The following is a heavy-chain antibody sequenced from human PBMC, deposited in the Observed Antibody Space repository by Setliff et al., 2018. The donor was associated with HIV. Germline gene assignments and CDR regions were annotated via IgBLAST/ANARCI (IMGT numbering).Heavy chain of an antibody. J-gene: IGHJ3*01. CDR1: GYSISSGYY. V-gene: IGHV4-38-2*02. CDR3: ARAPPGIQNDAFDV. CDR2: IYFSGRT. Sequence: PSETLSLTCTVSGYSISSGYYWSWIRQPPGKGLEWIGSIYFSGRTNNNPSLKSRVTISVDTSRDQFSLQLTSVTAADTAVYYCARAPPGIQNDAFDVWGQGTMVTVSS.